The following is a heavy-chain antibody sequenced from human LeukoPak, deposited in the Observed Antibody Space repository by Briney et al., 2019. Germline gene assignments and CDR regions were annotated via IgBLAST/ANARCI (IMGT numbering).Heavy chain of an antibody. J-gene: IGHJ4*02. CDR3: ASRGYTYGHFDY. V-gene: IGHV4-30-4*01. CDR2: IYYSGST. Sequence: SQTLSLTCTVSGGSISSGDYYWSWIRQPPGKALEWIGYIYYSGSTYYNPSLKSRVTTSIDTSKNQFSLKLSSVTAADTAMYYCASRGYTYGHFDYWGPGTLVTVSS. CDR1: GGSISSGDYY. D-gene: IGHD5-18*01.